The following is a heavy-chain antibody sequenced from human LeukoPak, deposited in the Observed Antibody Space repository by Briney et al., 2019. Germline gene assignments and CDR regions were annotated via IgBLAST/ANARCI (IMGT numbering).Heavy chain of an antibody. Sequence: GGSLRLSCAASKFAFSSYAMSWVRQAPGKGLEWVSAISGGGGNTYYADSVRGRFTISRDNSKNTLYLQMNSLRAEDTAVYYCGKNRYSGSLSPFDIWGQGTMVTVSS. V-gene: IGHV3-23*01. CDR3: GKNRYSGSLSPFDI. J-gene: IGHJ3*02. D-gene: IGHD1-26*01. CDR2: ISGGGGNT. CDR1: KFAFSSYA.